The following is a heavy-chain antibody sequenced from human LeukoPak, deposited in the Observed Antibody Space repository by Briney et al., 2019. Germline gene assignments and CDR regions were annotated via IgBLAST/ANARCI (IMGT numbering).Heavy chain of an antibody. J-gene: IGHJ4*02. Sequence: SETLSLTCAVYGGSFSGYYWSWIRQPPGKGLEWIGEINHSGSTNYNPSLKSRVTISVDTSKNQFSLKLSSVTAADTAVYYCARRRSYRPPFDYWGQGTLVTVSS. CDR1: GGSFSGYY. D-gene: IGHD3-16*02. CDR2: INHSGST. V-gene: IGHV4-34*01. CDR3: ARRRSYRPPFDY.